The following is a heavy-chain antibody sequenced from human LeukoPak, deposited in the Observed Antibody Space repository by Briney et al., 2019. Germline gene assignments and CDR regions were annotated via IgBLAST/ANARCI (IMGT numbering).Heavy chain of an antibody. CDR3: ARTPGGSGSQYDY. CDR2: INSDGSST. D-gene: IGHD3-10*01. CDR1: GFTFSSYW. J-gene: IGHJ4*02. Sequence: GGPLRLSCAASGFTFSSYWMHWVRQAPGKGLVWVSRINSDGSSTFYADSVKGRFTTSRDNAENTVYLQMNSLRADDTAVYYCARTPGGSGSQYDYWGQGTLVIVSS. V-gene: IGHV3-74*01.